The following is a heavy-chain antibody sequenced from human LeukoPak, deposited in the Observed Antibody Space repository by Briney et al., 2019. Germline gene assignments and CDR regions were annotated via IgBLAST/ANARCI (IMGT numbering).Heavy chain of an antibody. J-gene: IGHJ6*02. CDR3: ARGLLVGHPYYCAMDV. CDR2: TYFRSKWYN. D-gene: IGHD2-8*02. Sequence: SQTLSLTCAISGDSVSSNSATWTWIRQSPSRILEWQAGTYFRSKWYNDSAESVKSRISINPDTSKNQFSLQLSSVTPEDTAVYYCARGLLVGHPYYCAMDVWGQGTTVSVSS. V-gene: IGHV6-1*01. CDR1: GDSVSSNSAT.